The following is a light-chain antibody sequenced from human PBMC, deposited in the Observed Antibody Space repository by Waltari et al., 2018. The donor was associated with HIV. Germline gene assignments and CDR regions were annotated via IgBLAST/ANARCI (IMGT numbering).Light chain of an antibody. Sequence: QSVLTQPPSVSGAPGQRVTISCTGSSSNIGAGYDVHWYQQIPGTAPKLLIYANGPRPSGVPDRFSGSKSGTSASLAITGLQAEDEADYYCQSYDSSLSVWVFGGGTKLTVL. CDR1: SSNIGAGYD. V-gene: IGLV1-40*01. J-gene: IGLJ3*02. CDR2: ANG. CDR3: QSYDSSLSVWV.